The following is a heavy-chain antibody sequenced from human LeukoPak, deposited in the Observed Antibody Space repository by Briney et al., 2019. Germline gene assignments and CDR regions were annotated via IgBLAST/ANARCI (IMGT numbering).Heavy chain of an antibody. CDR1: GFTFSNYA. CDR2: INGRDGRT. Sequence: PGGSLRLSCAAPGFTFSNYAMGWVRQAPGKGLEWVSSINGRDGRTYYADSVRGRFSISSDNSKNTLFLQMNSLRAEDTAVYYCARGEAFAFDMWGQRTMVTVSS. CDR3: ARGEAFAFDM. J-gene: IGHJ3*02. V-gene: IGHV3-23*01.